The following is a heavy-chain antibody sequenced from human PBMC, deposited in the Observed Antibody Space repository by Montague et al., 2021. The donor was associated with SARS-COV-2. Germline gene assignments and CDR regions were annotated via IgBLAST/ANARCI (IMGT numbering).Heavy chain of an antibody. CDR2: IYTSGTT. V-gene: IGHV4-61*02. CDR3: ARAHSGSWAHLDN. CDR1: GGSISSGSYY. Sequence: TLSLTCTVSGGSISSGSYYWSWIRQPAGKGLEWIGRIYTSGTTDYSFSLKSRVTISVDTSKNRFSLELTSVTAADTAVYYCARAHSGSWAHLDNWGQGSLVTVAS. D-gene: IGHD5-12*01. J-gene: IGHJ4*02.